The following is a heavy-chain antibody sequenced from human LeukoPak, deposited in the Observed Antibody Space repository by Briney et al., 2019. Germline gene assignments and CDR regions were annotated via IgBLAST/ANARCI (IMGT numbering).Heavy chain of an antibody. CDR2: IWYDGSNK. D-gene: IGHD2-21*02. V-gene: IGHV3-33*01. J-gene: IGHJ6*02. Sequence: GGSLRLSCAASGFTFSSYGMHWVRQAPGKGLEWVAVIWYDGSNKYYADSVKGRFTISRDNSKNTLYLQMNSLRAEDTAVYYCSRDRLGVVTATRPHYYYYGMDVWGQGTTVTVSS. CDR1: GFTFSSYG. CDR3: SRDRLGVVTATRPHYYYYGMDV.